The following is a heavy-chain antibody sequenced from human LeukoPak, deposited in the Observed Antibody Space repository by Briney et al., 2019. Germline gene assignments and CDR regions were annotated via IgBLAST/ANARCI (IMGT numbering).Heavy chain of an antibody. D-gene: IGHD7-27*01. Sequence: GGSLRLSCADSGFTFDDYGMSWVRQAPGKGLEWVSGINWNGGSTGYADSVKGRFTISRDNAKNSLYLQMNSLRAEDTALYHCARRTATGDWYFDYWGQGTLVTVSS. V-gene: IGHV3-20*01. CDR2: INWNGGST. J-gene: IGHJ4*02. CDR3: ARRTATGDWYFDY. CDR1: GFTFDDYG.